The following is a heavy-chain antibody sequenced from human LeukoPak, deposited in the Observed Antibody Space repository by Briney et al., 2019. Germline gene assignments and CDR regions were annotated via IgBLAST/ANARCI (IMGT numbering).Heavy chain of an antibody. CDR1: GFTFSSYA. CDR3: ASQDIVVVPAAMGQTGYFDY. V-gene: IGHV3-23*01. D-gene: IGHD2-2*01. Sequence: GGSLRLSCAASGFTFSSYAMSWVRQAPGRGLEWVSAISGSGGSTYYADSVKGRFTISRDNSKTTLYLQMNSLRAEDTAVYYCASQDIVVVPAAMGQTGYFDYWGQGTLVTVSS. CDR2: ISGSGGST. J-gene: IGHJ4*02.